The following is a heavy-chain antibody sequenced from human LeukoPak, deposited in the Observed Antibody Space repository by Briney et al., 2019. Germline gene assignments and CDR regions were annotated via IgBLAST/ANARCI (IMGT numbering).Heavy chain of an antibody. D-gene: IGHD2-15*01. Sequence: GGSLRLSCVASGFTFSSYWMSWVRQAPGKGLEWVANIKQDATETYYVDSVKGRFTISRDDAKKSVHLQMNSLRGEDTAVYYCARGGGGWGYYFDSWGQGTLVTVSS. V-gene: IGHV3-7*01. J-gene: IGHJ4*02. CDR1: GFTFSSYW. CDR3: ARGGGGWGYYFDS. CDR2: IKQDATET.